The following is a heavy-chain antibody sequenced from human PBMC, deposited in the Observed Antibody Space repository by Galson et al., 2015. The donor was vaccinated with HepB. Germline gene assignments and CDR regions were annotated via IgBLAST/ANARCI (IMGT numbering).Heavy chain of an antibody. CDR3: ARRYDSSVRFLDY. J-gene: IGHJ4*02. Sequence: SLRLSCAASGFTFSSYGMHWVRQAPGKGLEWVAVIWYDGSNKYYADSVKGRFTISRDNSKNTLYLQMNSLRAEDTAVYYCARRYDSSVRFLDYWGQGTLVTVSS. V-gene: IGHV3-33*01. D-gene: IGHD3-22*01. CDR1: GFTFSSYG. CDR2: IWYDGSNK.